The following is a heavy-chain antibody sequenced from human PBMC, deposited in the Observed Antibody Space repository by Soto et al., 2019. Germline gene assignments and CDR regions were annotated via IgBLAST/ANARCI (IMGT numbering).Heavy chain of an antibody. CDR2: IIPIYGTA. J-gene: IGHJ5*02. D-gene: IGHD3-10*01. Sequence: GASVKVSCKASGYTFTSYGISWVRQAPGQGLEWMGGIIPIYGTANYAQKLQGRVTITADESTSTAYMELSSLRSEDTAVYYCAVVRGVIITPKINWFDPWGQGTLVTVS. V-gene: IGHV1-69*13. CDR1: GYTFTSYG. CDR3: AVVRGVIITPKINWFDP.